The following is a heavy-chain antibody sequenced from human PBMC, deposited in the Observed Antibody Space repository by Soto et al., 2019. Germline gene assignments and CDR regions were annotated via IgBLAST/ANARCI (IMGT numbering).Heavy chain of an antibody. V-gene: IGHV3-11*06. CDR2: ISSSSSYT. J-gene: IGHJ4*02. CDR1: GFTFSDYY. D-gene: IGHD2-15*01. CDR3: ARDPRYCSGGSCGY. Sequence: QVQLVESGGGLVKPGGSLRLSCAASGFTFSDYYMSWIHQAPGKGLEWVSYISSSSSYTNYADSVKGRFTISRDNAKNSLYLQMNSLRAEDTAVYYCARDPRYCSGGSCGYWGQGTLVTVSS.